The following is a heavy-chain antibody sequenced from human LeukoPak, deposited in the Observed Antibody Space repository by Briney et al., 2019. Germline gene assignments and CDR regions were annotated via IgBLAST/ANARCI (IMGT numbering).Heavy chain of an antibody. Sequence: ASVKVSCKASGYTFTSYGISWVRQAPGQGLEWMGWISAYNGNTNYAQKLQGRVTMTTDTSTSTAYVELRSLRPDDTAVYYCARGHDYGDYHFDYWGQGTLVTVSS. D-gene: IGHD4-17*01. CDR2: ISAYNGNT. V-gene: IGHV1-18*01. J-gene: IGHJ4*02. CDR1: GYTFTSYG. CDR3: ARGHDYGDYHFDY.